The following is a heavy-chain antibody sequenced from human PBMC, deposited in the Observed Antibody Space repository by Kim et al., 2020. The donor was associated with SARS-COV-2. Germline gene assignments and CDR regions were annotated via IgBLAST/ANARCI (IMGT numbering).Heavy chain of an antibody. J-gene: IGHJ5*02. CDR2: IKQGGSET. D-gene: IGHD4-17*01. CDR3: ARDRNMHYGGPDS. CDR1: GFMFSNYW. V-gene: IGHV3-7*01. Sequence: GGSLRLSCAASGFMFSNYWMSWVRQAPGKGLEWVANIKQGGSETNYVDSVKGRFTISRDDADNSLYLQMHILRAEDTAVYYCARDRNMHYGGPDSWGQGTLVTVSS.